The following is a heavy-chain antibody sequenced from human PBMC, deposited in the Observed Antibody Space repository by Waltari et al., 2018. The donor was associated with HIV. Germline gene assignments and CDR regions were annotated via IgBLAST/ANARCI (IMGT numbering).Heavy chain of an antibody. J-gene: IGHJ6*02. CDR1: GYTFPSYD. D-gene: IGHD3-10*01. V-gene: IGHV1-8*01. CDR3: ARGPLWFGELLNYYGMDV. CDR2: MNPNSGNT. Sequence: QVQLVQSGAEVKKPGASVKVSRKDSGYTFPSYDLNCVGRATGQGLEWIGWMNPNSGNTGYAQKFQGRVTMTRNTSISTAYMELSSLRSEDTAVYYCARGPLWFGELLNYYGMDVWGQGTTVTVSS.